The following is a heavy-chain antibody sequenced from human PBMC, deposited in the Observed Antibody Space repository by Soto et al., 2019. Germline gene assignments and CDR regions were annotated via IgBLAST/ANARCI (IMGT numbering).Heavy chain of an antibody. D-gene: IGHD1-1*01. Sequence: QVQLVQSGAEVKKPGASVKVSCKASGYTFTSYGISWVRQAPGQGLEWMGWISAYNGNTNYAQKLKGRVTMTPDTSTSTAYMELRSLRSDDTAVYYCASSYDAGYYYYGMDVWGQGTTVTVSS. J-gene: IGHJ6*02. CDR2: ISAYNGNT. CDR3: ASSYDAGYYYYGMDV. V-gene: IGHV1-18*01. CDR1: GYTFTSYG.